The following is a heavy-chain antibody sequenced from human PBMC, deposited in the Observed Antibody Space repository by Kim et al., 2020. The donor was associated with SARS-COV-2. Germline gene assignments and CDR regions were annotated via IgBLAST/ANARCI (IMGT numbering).Heavy chain of an antibody. CDR3: AKDLRFGELYPLQKGYGMDV. V-gene: IGHV3-33*03. J-gene: IGHJ6*02. Sequence: GRFTISRDKSKNTLYLQMNSLRAEDTAVYYCAKDLRFGELYPLQKGYGMDVWGQGTTVTVSS. D-gene: IGHD3-10*01.